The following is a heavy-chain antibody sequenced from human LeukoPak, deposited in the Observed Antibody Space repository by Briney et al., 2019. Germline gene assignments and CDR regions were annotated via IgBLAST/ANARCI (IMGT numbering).Heavy chain of an antibody. D-gene: IGHD4-17*01. CDR2: ILPIFGTA. J-gene: IGHJ4*02. CDR1: GGTFSSYA. V-gene: IGHV1-69*13. Sequence: ASVKVSCKASGGTFSSYAISWVRQAPGQGLEWMGGILPIFGTANDAQKFQGRVTITADESTSTAYMELSSLRSEDTAVYYCARGGGYGDYYFDYWGQGTLVTVS. CDR3: ARGGGYGDYYFDY.